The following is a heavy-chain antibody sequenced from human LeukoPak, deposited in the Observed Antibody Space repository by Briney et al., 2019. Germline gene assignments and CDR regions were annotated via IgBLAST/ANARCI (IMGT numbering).Heavy chain of an antibody. CDR1: GFTVSSNY. J-gene: IGHJ6*03. D-gene: IGHD2-2*01. V-gene: IGHV3-53*01. Sequence: GGSLRLSCAASGFTVSSNYMSWVRQAPGKGLEWVSVIYSGGSTYYADSVKGRFTISRDNSKNTLYLQMNSLRAEDTAVYYCARYPKSTLYYYYMDVWGKGTTVTVSS. CDR3: ARYPKSTLYYYYMDV. CDR2: IYSGGST.